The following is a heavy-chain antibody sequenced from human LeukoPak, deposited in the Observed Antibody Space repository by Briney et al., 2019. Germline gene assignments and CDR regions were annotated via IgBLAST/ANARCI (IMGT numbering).Heavy chain of an antibody. CDR1: GFTFSSYA. D-gene: IGHD3-22*01. CDR3: AKRVDSSGYYYLPYFDY. V-gene: IGHV3-23*01. J-gene: IGHJ4*02. Sequence: GGSLRLSCAASGFTFSSYAMSWVRQAPGKGLEWVSAISGSGGSTYYADSVKGRFTISRDNSKNTLYLQMNSLRAEDTAVYYCAKRVDSSGYYYLPYFDYWGQGTLVTVSS. CDR2: ISGSGGST.